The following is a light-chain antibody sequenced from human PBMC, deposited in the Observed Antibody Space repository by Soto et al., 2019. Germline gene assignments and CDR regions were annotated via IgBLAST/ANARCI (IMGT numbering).Light chain of an antibody. CDR1: KTISNN. J-gene: IGKJ1*01. Sequence: EIVMTQSPATLSVSPGERATLSCRASKTISNNLAWYQQKPGQAPRLFISGTFTRATGIPARFSGSGSGTEFTLTISSLQSEDFAVYYCQQYNNWPPTFGQGTKVEIK. CDR3: QQYNNWPPT. V-gene: IGKV3-15*01. CDR2: GTF.